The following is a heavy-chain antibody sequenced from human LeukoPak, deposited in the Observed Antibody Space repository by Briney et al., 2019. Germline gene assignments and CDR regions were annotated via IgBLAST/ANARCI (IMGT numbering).Heavy chain of an antibody. CDR2: IYYSGST. CDR1: GGSISSGGYY. D-gene: IGHD3-10*01. CDR3: ARDYGELGAFDI. V-gene: IGHV4-31*03. Sequence: SQTLSLTRTVSGGSISSGGYYWSWIRQHPGKGLEWIGYIYYSGSTYYNPSLKSRVTISVDTSKNQFSLKLSSVTAADTAVYYCARDYGELGAFDIWGQGTMVTVSS. J-gene: IGHJ3*02.